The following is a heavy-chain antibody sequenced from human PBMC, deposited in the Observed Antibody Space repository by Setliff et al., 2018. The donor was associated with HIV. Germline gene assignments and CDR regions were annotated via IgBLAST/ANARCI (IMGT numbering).Heavy chain of an antibody. CDR3: SRHQVAMSMLVVQDPGPFDT. J-gene: IGHJ3*02. Sequence: PGESLKISCRAFGNSFDNHWIAWVSQMPGKGPEWMGFIYTGDAGTKYSPAFQGRVTISADKSIKTTYLQWTSLQPSDTAMYYCSRHQVAMSMLVVQDPGPFDTWGQGRRFTVSS. V-gene: IGHV5-51*01. CDR1: GNSFDNHW. CDR2: IYTGDAGT. D-gene: IGHD3-10*02.